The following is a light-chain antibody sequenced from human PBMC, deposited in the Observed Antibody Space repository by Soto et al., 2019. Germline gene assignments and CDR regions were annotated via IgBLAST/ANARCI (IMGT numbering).Light chain of an antibody. CDR3: QQYGSSLWT. CDR1: QSVSSSY. V-gene: IGKV3-20*01. CDR2: VAS. J-gene: IGKJ1*01. Sequence: EIVLTQSPGTLSLSPGERATLSCRASQSVSSSYLAWYQQKPGQAPRLLIYVASSRATGIPDRFSGSGSGTDFTLTISRLEPEEFAVYFCQQYGSSLWTFGQGTKVEIK.